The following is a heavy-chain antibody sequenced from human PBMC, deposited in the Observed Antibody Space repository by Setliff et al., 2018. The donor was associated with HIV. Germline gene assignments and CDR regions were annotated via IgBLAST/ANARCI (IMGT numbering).Heavy chain of an antibody. CDR1: GEFVSNYY. Sequence: SETLSLTCGVYGEFVSNYYWSWIRQPPGKGLEWIGTLYYSGSAYYNPSLKSRITISVDTSKNQFSLKLGSVTAADTAVYYCAREYCSAGSCYSGRWGQGMLVTVSS. CDR2: LYYSGSA. CDR3: AREYCSAGSCYSGR. J-gene: IGHJ4*02. V-gene: IGHV4-34*01. D-gene: IGHD2-15*01.